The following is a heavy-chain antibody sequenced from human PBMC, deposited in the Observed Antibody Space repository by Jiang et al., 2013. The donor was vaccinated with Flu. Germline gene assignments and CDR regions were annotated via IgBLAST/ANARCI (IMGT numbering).Heavy chain of an antibody. V-gene: IGHV3-30*18. CDR1: GFTFSNYG. D-gene: IGHD4-17*01. Sequence: GGVVQPGRSLRLSCAASGFTFSNYGMHWVRQAPGKGLEWVAVISYDGNNKYYADSVKGRFTISRDNSRNTLYLEMNSLRPEDTAVYSCAKLKVTYGDYRWPIDYWGQGTLVTVSS. CDR2: ISYDGNNK. J-gene: IGHJ4*02. CDR3: AKLKVTYGDYRWPIDY.